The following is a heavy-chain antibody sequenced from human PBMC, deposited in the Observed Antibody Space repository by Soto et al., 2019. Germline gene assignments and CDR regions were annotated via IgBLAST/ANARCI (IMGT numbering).Heavy chain of an antibody. J-gene: IGHJ4*02. Sequence: QVQLVQSGAEVKKPGASVRVSCKASEDTFTTYYLHWGRQAPGQGLEWMGMIHPSGSGATYAQKFLGRLTLTRDTSTTTVFMELSSLRADDTALYYCARGGHITVVTASFDYWGQGTLVTVSS. D-gene: IGHD2-21*02. CDR1: EDTFTTYY. V-gene: IGHV1-46*03. CDR2: IHPSGSGA. CDR3: ARGGHITVVTASFDY.